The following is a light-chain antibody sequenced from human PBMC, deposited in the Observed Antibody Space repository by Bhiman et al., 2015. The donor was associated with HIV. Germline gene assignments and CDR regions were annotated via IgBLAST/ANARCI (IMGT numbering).Light chain of an antibody. Sequence: QSVLTQPPSMSGTPGQRVSISCSGSSSNIGSNTVNWYQRLPGTAPKLLIYRSNLRPSGVPDRFSGSKSGTSASLAISGLQAEDEADYYCAAWDDSLNGRVFGTGTKVTVL. CDR3: AAWDDSLNGRV. CDR1: SSNIGSNT. J-gene: IGLJ1*01. V-gene: IGLV1-44*01. CDR2: RSN.